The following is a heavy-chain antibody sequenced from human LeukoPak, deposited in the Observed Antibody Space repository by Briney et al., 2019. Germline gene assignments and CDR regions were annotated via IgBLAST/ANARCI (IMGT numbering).Heavy chain of an antibody. D-gene: IGHD4-17*01. CDR1: GVTLSSYA. Sequence: GGSLRLSCAASGVTLSSYAMSWARQAPGKGLEWVSGISSSGSGGNTYYADSVKGRFTISRDSSKNTLFLQMNSLRAEDTALYYCAKDGWVTTTTREDYWGQGTLVTVSS. V-gene: IGHV3-23*01. J-gene: IGHJ4*02. CDR2: ISSSGSGGNT. CDR3: AKDGWVTTTTREDY.